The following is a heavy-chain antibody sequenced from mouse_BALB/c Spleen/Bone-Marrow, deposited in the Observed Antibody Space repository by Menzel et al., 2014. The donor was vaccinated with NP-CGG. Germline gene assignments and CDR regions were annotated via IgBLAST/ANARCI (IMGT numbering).Heavy chain of an antibody. CDR1: GYTFTNYV. Sequence: VQLQQSGPELVKPGASVKMSCKASGYTFTNYVMHWVKQKPGQGLEWIGYINPYNDGTKYNEKFKGKATLTSDKSSGTAYMDLSSLTSEDSAVYYCARRPSFYGSSSGAMDYWGQGTSVTVSS. J-gene: IGHJ4*01. D-gene: IGHD1-1*01. CDR2: INPYNDGT. V-gene: IGHV1-14*01. CDR3: ARRPSFYGSSSGAMDY.